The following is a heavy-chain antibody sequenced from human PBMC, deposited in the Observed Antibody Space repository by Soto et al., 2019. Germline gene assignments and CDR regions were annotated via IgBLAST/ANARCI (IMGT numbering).Heavy chain of an antibody. J-gene: IGHJ4*02. V-gene: IGHV3-72*01. Sequence: EVQVVESGGGLVQPGGSLRLSCAASGFTFSDHYIDWVRQAPGKGLEWIGRSRNKAKSYTTEYAASVKGRFTISRDDSKKSLYLQMNSLKTEDTAVYYCVRLYCSEKKCYHFDYWGQGTLVTVSS. CDR3: VRLYCSEKKCYHFDY. CDR1: GFTFSDHY. CDR2: SRNKAKSYTT. D-gene: IGHD2-15*01.